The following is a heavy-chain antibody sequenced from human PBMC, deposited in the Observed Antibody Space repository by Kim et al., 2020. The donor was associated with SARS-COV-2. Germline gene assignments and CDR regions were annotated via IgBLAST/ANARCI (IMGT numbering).Heavy chain of an antibody. V-gene: IGHV4-34*01. Sequence: SETLSLTCAVYGGSFSGYYWSWIRQPPGKGLEWIGEINHSGSTNYNPSLKSRVTISVDTSKNQFSLKLSSVTAADTAVYYCARVNVVVPAAMNRAPFYYGMDVWGQGTTVTVSS. D-gene: IGHD2-2*01. J-gene: IGHJ6*02. CDR1: GGSFSGYY. CDR3: ARVNVVVPAAMNRAPFYYGMDV. CDR2: INHSGST.